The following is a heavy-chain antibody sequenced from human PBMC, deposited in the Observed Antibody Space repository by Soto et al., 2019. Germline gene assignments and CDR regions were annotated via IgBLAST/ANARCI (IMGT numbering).Heavy chain of an antibody. D-gene: IGHD3-10*01. V-gene: IGHV1-8*01. CDR2: MNPNSGNT. CDR1: GYTFTSYD. J-gene: IGHJ5*02. Sequence: ASLKVSCKASGYTFTSYDINWVRQATGQGLEWMGWMNPNSGNTGYAQKFQGRVTMTRNTSISTAYMELSSLRSEDTAVYYCARGKSPMVRGVIEYNWFDPWGQGTLVTVSS. CDR3: ARGKSPMVRGVIEYNWFDP.